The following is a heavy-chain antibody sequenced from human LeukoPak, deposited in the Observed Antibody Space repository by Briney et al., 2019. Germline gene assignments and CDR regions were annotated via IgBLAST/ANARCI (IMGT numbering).Heavy chain of an antibody. Sequence: SETLSLTCTVSGGSISSYYWSWIRQPPGKGLEWIGYIYYSGSTNYNSSLKSRVTISVDTSKNQFSLKLSSVTAADTAVYYCAAPSSGSYYEEYFQHWGQGTLVTVSS. J-gene: IGHJ1*01. CDR3: AAPSSGSYYEEYFQH. CDR2: IYYSGST. V-gene: IGHV4-59*12. CDR1: GGSISSYY. D-gene: IGHD1-26*01.